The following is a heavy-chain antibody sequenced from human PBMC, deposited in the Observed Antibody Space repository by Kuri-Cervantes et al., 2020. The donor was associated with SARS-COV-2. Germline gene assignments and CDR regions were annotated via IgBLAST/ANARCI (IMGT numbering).Heavy chain of an antibody. V-gene: IGHV3-11*04. CDR1: GFTVSSNY. CDR3: AREEPKLDDAFDI. Sequence: GESLKISCAASGFTVSSNYMSWARQAPGKGLEWVSYIRRSGSTIYYADSVKGRFTISRDNAKNSLYLQVTRLRAEDTALYYCAREEPKLDDAFDIWGQGTMVTVSS. CDR2: IRRSGSTI. D-gene: IGHD1-1*01. J-gene: IGHJ3*02.